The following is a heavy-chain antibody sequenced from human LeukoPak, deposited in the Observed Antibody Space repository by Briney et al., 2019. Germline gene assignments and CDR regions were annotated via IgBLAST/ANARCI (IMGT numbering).Heavy chain of an antibody. Sequence: SETLSLTCAVYGGSFSGYYWSWIRQPPGKGLEWIGEINHSGSTNHNPSLKSRVTISVDTSKNQFSLKLSSVTAADTAVYYCARLGYCSSTSCYEAYYYYYYMDVWGKGTTVTVSS. CDR1: GGSFSGYY. CDR3: ARLGYCSSTSCYEAYYYYYYMDV. V-gene: IGHV4-34*01. J-gene: IGHJ6*03. D-gene: IGHD2-2*01. CDR2: INHSGST.